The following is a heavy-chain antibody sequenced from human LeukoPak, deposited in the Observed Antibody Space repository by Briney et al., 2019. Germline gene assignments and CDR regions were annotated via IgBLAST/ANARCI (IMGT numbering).Heavy chain of an antibody. V-gene: IGHV3-53*01. Sequence: GGSLRLSCAASGFTVTTNSMNWVRQAPGKGLEWVSVISTGDEIHYAESVKGRFTISRDSSSNTLSLHMNSLRVEDTAMYYCATSQGPGNHWFDPWGQGTLVTVSS. CDR3: ATSQGPGNHWFDP. CDR1: GFTVTTNS. CDR2: ISTGDEI. J-gene: IGHJ5*02.